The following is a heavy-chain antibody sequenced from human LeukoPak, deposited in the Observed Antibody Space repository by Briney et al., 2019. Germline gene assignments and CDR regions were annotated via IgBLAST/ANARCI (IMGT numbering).Heavy chain of an antibody. D-gene: IGHD5-18*01. J-gene: IGHJ4*02. Sequence: GGSLRLSCAASGFTFSSYAMHWVRQAPGKGLEWVAVISYDGSNKYYADSVKGRFTISRDNSKNTLYLQMNSLRAEDTAVYYCARDTEVDTAMWVYWGQGTLVTVSS. CDR3: ARDTEVDTAMWVY. CDR2: ISYDGSNK. V-gene: IGHV3-30-3*01. CDR1: GFTFSSYA.